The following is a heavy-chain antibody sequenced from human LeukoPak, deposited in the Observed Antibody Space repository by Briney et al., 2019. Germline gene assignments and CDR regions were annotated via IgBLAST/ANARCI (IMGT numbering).Heavy chain of an antibody. V-gene: IGHV3-30*18. D-gene: IGHD3-10*02. CDR3: AKVAATLFGFFDF. J-gene: IGHJ4*02. CDR2: ISNDGIDK. Sequence: HTGGSLRLSCAASGFIFTDHGMHWVRQAPGKGLEWVAVISNDGIDKYYADSVKGRFTISRDNSKNTLYLQMNSLRAEDTAVYYCAKVAATLFGFFDFWGQGTLVTVSS. CDR1: GFIFTDHG.